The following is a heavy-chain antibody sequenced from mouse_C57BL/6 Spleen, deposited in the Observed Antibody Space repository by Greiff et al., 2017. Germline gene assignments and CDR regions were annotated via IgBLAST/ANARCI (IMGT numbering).Heavy chain of an antibody. CDR3: AIEVYGSSYEDYYAMDD. V-gene: IGHV1-52*01. Sequence: QVQLQQPGAELVRPGSSVKLSCKASGYTFTSYWMHWVKQRPIQGLEWIGNIDPSDSETPYNQKFKDKATLTVDKSSGTAYMQLSSLTSEDSAVYYSAIEVYGSSYEDYYAMDDWGKGTSVTAAS. D-gene: IGHD1-1*01. CDR2: IDPSDSET. CDR1: GYTFTSYW. J-gene: IGHJ4*01.